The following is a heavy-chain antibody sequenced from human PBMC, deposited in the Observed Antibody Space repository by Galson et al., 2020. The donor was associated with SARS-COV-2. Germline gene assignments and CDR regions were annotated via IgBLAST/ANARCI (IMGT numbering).Heavy chain of an antibody. D-gene: IGHD1-7*01. J-gene: IGHJ1*01. CDR1: GFTFTSYS. V-gene: IGHV3-21*01. CDR3: AKSACVLGTTSSTACCEH. Sequence: GGSLRLSCAASGFTFTSYSMNWVRQAPGEGLEWVSSIDSSSSYIYYADSVKGRFTISRDNAKNSLYLQMNSLRAEDTAVYFCAKSACVLGTTSSTACCEHWGHGTLITVSS. CDR2: IDSSSSYI.